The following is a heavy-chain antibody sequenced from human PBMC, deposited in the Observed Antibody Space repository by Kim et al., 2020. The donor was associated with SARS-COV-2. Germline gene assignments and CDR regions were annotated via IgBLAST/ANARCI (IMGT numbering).Heavy chain of an antibody. CDR1: GFTFDDYA. CDR2: ISWDGGSI. Sequence: GGSLRLSCAASGFTFDDYAMHWVRQAPGKGLEWVSGISWDGGSIGYADSVKGRFTISRDNAKNSLYLQMNSLRAEDTALYYCAKEYCSSTSCHYFDYWGQGTLVTVSS. V-gene: IGHV3-9*01. J-gene: IGHJ4*02. CDR3: AKEYCSSTSCHYFDY. D-gene: IGHD2-2*01.